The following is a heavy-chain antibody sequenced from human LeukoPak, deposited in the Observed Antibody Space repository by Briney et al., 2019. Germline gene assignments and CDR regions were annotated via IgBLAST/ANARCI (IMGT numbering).Heavy chain of an antibody. CDR1: GGSISSGSYY. CDR3: ARDSGPFLEWLSHDVRYYFDY. J-gene: IGHJ4*02. D-gene: IGHD3-3*01. Sequence: PSETLSLTCTVSGGSISSGSYYWSWIRQPAGKGLEWIGRIYTSGSTNYNPSLKSRVTISVATSKNQFSLKLSSVTAADTAVYYCARDSGPFLEWLSHDVRYYFDYWGQGTLVTVSS. V-gene: IGHV4-61*02. CDR2: IYTSGST.